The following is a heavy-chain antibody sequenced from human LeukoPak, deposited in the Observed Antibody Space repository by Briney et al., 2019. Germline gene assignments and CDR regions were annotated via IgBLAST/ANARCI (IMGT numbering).Heavy chain of an antibody. V-gene: IGHV1-18*01. J-gene: IGHJ4*02. CDR2: ISAYNGNT. CDR1: GYTFTSYG. D-gene: IGHD3-16*01. CDR3: VRVEGSDVWGSYYVGPRYYFDY. Sequence: GASVKVSCKASGYTFTSYGISWVRQAPGQGLEWMGWISAYNGNTNYAQKLQGRVTMTTDTSTSTAYMELRSLRSDDTAVYYCVRVEGSDVWGSYYVGPRYYFDYWGQGTLVTVSS.